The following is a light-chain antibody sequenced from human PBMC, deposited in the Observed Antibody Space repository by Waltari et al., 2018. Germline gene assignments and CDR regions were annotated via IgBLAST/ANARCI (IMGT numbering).Light chain of an antibody. V-gene: IGLV1-40*01. J-gene: IGLJ3*02. CDR3: QSYDSSLSGQGV. CDR2: GNS. Sequence: QSVLTPPPSVSGAPGQRVTISCTGHSSHLGPGYDYTWSQQLPGTAPKLLIYGNSNRPSGVPDRFSGSKSGTSASLAITGLQAEDEADYYCQSYDSSLSGQGVFGGGTKLTVL. CDR1: SSHLGPGYD.